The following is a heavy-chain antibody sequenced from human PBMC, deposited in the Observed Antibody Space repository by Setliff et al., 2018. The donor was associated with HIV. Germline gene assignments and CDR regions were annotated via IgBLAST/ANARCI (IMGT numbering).Heavy chain of an antibody. CDR1: GFTFSTYA. Sequence: GGSLRLSCAASGFTFSTYAMHWVRQAPGKGLEWVAVISYDGSNKYYADSVKGRFTISRDNSKNTLYLQMNSLRAEDTAVYYCARDKYGDFPFDIWGQGTMVTVSS. J-gene: IGHJ3*02. V-gene: IGHV3-30*14. CDR3: ARDKYGDFPFDI. D-gene: IGHD4-17*01. CDR2: ISYDGSNK.